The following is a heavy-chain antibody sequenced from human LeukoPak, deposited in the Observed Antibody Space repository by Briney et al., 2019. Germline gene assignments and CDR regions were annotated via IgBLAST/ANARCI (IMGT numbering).Heavy chain of an antibody. Sequence: ASVKVSCRASGYTFTGYYMHWVRQAPGQGLEWMGWINPNSGGTNYAQKFQGRVTMTRDTSISTAYMELSRLRSDDTAVYYCARAYCGGDCPFDYWGQGTLVTVSS. CDR3: ARAYCGGDCPFDY. CDR2: INPNSGGT. J-gene: IGHJ4*02. D-gene: IGHD2-21*02. V-gene: IGHV1-2*02. CDR1: GYTFTGYY.